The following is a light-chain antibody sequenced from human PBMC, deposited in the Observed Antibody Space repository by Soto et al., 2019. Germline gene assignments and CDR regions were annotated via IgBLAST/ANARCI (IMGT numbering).Light chain of an antibody. CDR3: SSYTSSSTSLV. Sequence: QSALTQPASVSGSPGQSITISCTGTSSDVGGYNYVSWYQQHPGKAPKLMIYEVSNRPSGVSNRFSGSKSGNTASLTISGLQAEDKADYYCSSYTSSSTSLVFGGGTKLTVL. CDR2: EVS. CDR1: SSDVGGYNY. V-gene: IGLV2-14*01. J-gene: IGLJ3*02.